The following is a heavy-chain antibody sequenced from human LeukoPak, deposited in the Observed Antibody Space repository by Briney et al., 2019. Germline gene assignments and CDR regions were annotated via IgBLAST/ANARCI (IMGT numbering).Heavy chain of an antibody. D-gene: IGHD2-15*01. CDR1: GGSFSGYY. J-gene: IGHJ5*02. Sequence: PSETLSLTCAVYGGSFSGYYWSWLRQPPGKGLEWIGEINHSGSTNYNPSLKSRVTISVDTPKNQFSLKLSSVTAADTAVYYCARAGYCSGGSCDFNWFDPWGQGTLVTVSS. CDR3: ARAGYCSGGSCDFNWFDP. V-gene: IGHV4-34*01. CDR2: INHSGST.